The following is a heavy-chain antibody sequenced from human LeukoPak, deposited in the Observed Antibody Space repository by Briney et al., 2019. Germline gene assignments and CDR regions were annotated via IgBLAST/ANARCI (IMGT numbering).Heavy chain of an antibody. CDR1: GFTFSSYA. D-gene: IGHD5-18*01. Sequence: GGSLRLSCAASGFTFSSYAMSWVRQAPGKGLEWVSVIYSGGSTYYADSVKGRFTISRDNSKNTLYLQMNSLRAEDTAVYYCAKSGHKGPVDTAMINWGQGTLVTVSS. J-gene: IGHJ4*02. CDR2: IYSGGST. CDR3: AKSGHKGPVDTAMIN. V-gene: IGHV3-23*03.